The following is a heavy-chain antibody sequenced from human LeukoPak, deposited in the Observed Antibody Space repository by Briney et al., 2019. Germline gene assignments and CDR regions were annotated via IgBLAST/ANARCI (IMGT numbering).Heavy chain of an antibody. V-gene: IGHV7-4-1*02. CDR2: INTNTGNP. CDR1: GYTFTSYA. Sequence: ASVKVSCKASGYTFTSYAMNWVRQAPGQGLEWMGWINTNTGNPTYAQGFTGRFVFSLDTSVSTAYLQISSLKAEDTAVYYCARATYYYGSGSYRRPTFDPWGQGTLVTVSS. J-gene: IGHJ5*02. D-gene: IGHD3-10*01. CDR3: ARATYYYGSGSYRRPTFDP.